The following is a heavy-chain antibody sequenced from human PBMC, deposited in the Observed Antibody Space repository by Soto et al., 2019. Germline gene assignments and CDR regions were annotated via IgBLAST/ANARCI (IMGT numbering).Heavy chain of an antibody. CDR2: IIPIFGTA. D-gene: IGHD6-19*01. J-gene: IGHJ6*02. CDR1: GGTFSSYA. Sequence: SVKVSCKASGGTFSSYAISWVRQAPGQGLEWMGGIIPIFGTANYAQKFQGRVTITADESTSTAYMELSSLRSEDTAVYYCARSVAGPGNYYGMDVWGQGTTVTVSS. V-gene: IGHV1-69*13. CDR3: ARSVAGPGNYYGMDV.